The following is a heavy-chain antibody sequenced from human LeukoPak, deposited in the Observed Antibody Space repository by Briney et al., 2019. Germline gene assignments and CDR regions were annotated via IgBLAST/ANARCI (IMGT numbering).Heavy chain of an antibody. CDR1: GFTFRHYA. V-gene: IGHV3-30*04. CDR2: LSFDGAHK. J-gene: IGHJ4*02. Sequence: GGSLRLSCAASGFTFRHYAVHWVRQAPGRGLEWVAVLSFDGAHKYYAESVKGRFTISNDNSNNTLFLQMDSLRLEDTALYYCVRARAGGLDYWGQGTLVTVSS. CDR3: VRARAGGLDY. D-gene: IGHD3-16*01.